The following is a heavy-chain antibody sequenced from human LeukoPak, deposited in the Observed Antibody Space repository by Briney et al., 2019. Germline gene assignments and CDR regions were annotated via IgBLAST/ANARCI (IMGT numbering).Heavy chain of an antibody. CDR2: INHSGST. CDR3: ARGTMPTFGY. V-gene: IGHV4-34*01. D-gene: IGHD2-2*01. J-gene: IGHJ4*02. Sequence: SETLSLTCAVYGGSFSGYYWSWIRQPPGKGLEWIGEINHSGSTNYNPSLKSRVTISVDTSKNQFSLKLSSVTAADTAVYYCARGTMPTFGYWGQGTLVTVSS. CDR1: GGSFSGYY.